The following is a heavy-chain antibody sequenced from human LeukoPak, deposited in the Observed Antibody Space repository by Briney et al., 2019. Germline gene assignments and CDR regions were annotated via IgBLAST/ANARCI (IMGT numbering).Heavy chain of an antibody. Sequence: ASVKVSCKASGYTFTGYYMHWVRQAPGQRLEWMGWINAGNGNTKYSQEFQGRVTITRDTSASTAYMELSSLRSEDMAVYYCAREVADAFDIWGQGTMVTVSS. J-gene: IGHJ3*02. CDR1: GYTFTGYY. CDR2: INAGNGNT. CDR3: AREVADAFDI. V-gene: IGHV1-3*03. D-gene: IGHD5-12*01.